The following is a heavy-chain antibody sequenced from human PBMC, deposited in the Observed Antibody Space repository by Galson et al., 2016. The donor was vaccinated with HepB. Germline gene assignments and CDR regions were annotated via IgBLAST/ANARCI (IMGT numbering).Heavy chain of an antibody. Sequence: SVKVSCKASGGTFPTSGINWLRQAPGQGLEWLGGIIPTLETSTFAQQFEGRVTMTADESTGTAYMELRSLRSEDTAVCYCARPRSSYDGHIGPGHWYFNVWGRGTLVTVSS. J-gene: IGHJ2*01. CDR3: ARPRSSYDGHIGPGHWYFNV. D-gene: IGHD1-1*01. CDR1: GGTFPTSG. CDR2: IIPTLETS. V-gene: IGHV1-69*13.